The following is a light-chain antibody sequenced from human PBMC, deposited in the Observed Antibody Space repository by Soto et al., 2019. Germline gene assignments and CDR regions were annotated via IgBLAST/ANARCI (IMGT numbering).Light chain of an antibody. V-gene: IGKV3-20*01. CDR1: QSVSSSF. CDR2: GAS. J-gene: IGKJ1*01. Sequence: EIVLTQSPGTLSLSPGERATLSCRASQSVSSSFLAWYQQKTGQAPRLLIYGASSRATGIPDRFSGSGSGTDFTLTISILEPEDFAVYYCHQYGSSPRTFGQGTKVEIK. CDR3: HQYGSSPRT.